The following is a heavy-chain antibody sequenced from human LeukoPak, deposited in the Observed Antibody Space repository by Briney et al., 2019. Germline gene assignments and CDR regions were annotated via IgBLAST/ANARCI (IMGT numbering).Heavy chain of an antibody. CDR2: INPNSGGT. Sequence: ASVRVSCKASGYTFTGYYMHWMRQAPGQGLKWLGWINPNSGGTNYAQKFQGRVTMTRDTSISTAYMELSRLRSDDTAVYYCARVTVAGYFDYWGQGTLVTVSS. CDR1: GYTFTGYY. J-gene: IGHJ4*02. CDR3: ARVTVAGYFDY. V-gene: IGHV1-2*02. D-gene: IGHD6-19*01.